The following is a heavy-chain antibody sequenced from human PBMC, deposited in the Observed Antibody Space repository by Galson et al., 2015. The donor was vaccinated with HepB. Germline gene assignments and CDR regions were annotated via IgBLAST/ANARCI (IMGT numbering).Heavy chain of an antibody. J-gene: IGHJ4*02. D-gene: IGHD3-10*01. CDR1: GGTFSSYA. CDR2: IIPIFGTA. CDR3: ARDPDPMVRGVMDDY. Sequence: SVKVSCKASGGTFSSYAISWVRQAPGQGLEWMGGIIPIFGTANYAQKFQGRVTITADKSTSTAYMELSSLRSEDTAVYYCARDPDPMVRGVMDDYWGQGTLVTVSS. V-gene: IGHV1-69*06.